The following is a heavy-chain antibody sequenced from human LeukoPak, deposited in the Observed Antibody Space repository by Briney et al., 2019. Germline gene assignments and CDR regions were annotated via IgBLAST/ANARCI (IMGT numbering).Heavy chain of an antibody. V-gene: IGHV3-7*05. D-gene: IGHD3-22*01. J-gene: IGHJ3*02. CDR3: ARIDTYYYDSSGYYSAFDI. CDR2: IRQDGSEK. CDR1: GLTFSSYW. Sequence: GGSLRLSCAASGLTFSSYWMSWVRQAPGKGLEWVANIRQDGSEKYYVDSVKGRFTISRDNAKNSLYLQMNSLRAEDTALYYCARIDTYYYDSSGYYSAFDIWGQGTIVTVSS.